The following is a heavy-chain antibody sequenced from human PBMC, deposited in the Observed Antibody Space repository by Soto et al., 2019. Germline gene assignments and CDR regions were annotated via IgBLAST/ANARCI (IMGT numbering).Heavy chain of an antibody. D-gene: IGHD6-6*01. CDR2: FDPEDGET. J-gene: IGHJ3*02. CDR1: GYTLTELS. V-gene: IGHV1-24*01. CDR3: ATEPIAAPGAFDI. Sequence: GASVKVSWKVSGYTLTELSMHWGRQASGKGLEWMGGFDPEDGETIYAQKFQGRVTMTEDTSTDTAYMELSSLRSEDTAVYYCATEPIAAPGAFDIWGQGTMVTVSS.